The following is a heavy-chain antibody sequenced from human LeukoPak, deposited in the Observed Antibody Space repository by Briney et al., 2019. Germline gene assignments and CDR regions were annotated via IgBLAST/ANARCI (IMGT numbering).Heavy chain of an antibody. CDR1: GYTFTSDG. CDR3: ARMELPYYFDY. Sequence: GASVKVSCKASGYTFTSDGISWVRQGPGQGLEWMGWISAYNGNTNYAQKLQGRVTMTTDTSTSTAYMELRSLRSDDTAVYYCARMELPYYFDYWGQGTLVTVSS. D-gene: IGHD1-26*01. CDR2: ISAYNGNT. J-gene: IGHJ4*02. V-gene: IGHV1-18*01.